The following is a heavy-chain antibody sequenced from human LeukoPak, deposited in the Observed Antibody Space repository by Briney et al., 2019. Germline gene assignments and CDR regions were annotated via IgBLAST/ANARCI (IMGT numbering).Heavy chain of an antibody. CDR1: GFTFSSYG. CDR3: AKDLVTYYDSSGIAFDL. Sequence: PGRSLRLSCAASGFTFSSYGMHWVRQAPGKGLEWVAVIWYDGSNKYYADSVKGRFTISRDNSKNTLYLQMNSLRAGDTAVYYCAKDLVTYYDSSGIAFDLWGRGTLVTVSS. CDR2: IWYDGSNK. D-gene: IGHD3-22*01. J-gene: IGHJ2*01. V-gene: IGHV3-33*06.